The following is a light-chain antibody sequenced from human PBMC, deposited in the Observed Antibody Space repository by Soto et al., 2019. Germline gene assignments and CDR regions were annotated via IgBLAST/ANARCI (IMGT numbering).Light chain of an antibody. Sequence: QSLLTQPPSLSDTPGQKITISCSGSSSNIGGNAVYWYQQVPGSAPRLVIHSNDQRPFGVPDRFSGSRSGTSASLAVTGLRSEDEADYYCVAWDDSLAGYVFGTGTKVTVL. J-gene: IGLJ1*01. CDR2: SND. CDR1: SSNIGGNA. CDR3: VAWDDSLAGYV. V-gene: IGLV1-47*02.